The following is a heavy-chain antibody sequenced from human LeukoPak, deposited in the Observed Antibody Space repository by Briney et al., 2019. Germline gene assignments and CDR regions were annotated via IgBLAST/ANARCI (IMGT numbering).Heavy chain of an antibody. J-gene: IGHJ6*02. CDR2: INPNSGGT. D-gene: IGHD1-26*01. CDR3: ARAYSGSPRYYYYYGMDV. Sequence: ASVKVSCKASGYTFTGYYMHWVRQAPGQGLEWMGWINPNSGGTNYAQKFQGRVTMTRDTSISTAYMELSRLRSGDTAVYYCARAYSGSPRYYYYYGMDVWGQGTTVTVSS. CDR1: GYTFTGYY. V-gene: IGHV1-2*02.